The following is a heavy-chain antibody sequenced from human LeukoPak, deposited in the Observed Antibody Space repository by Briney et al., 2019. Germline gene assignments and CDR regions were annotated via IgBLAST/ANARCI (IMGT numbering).Heavy chain of an antibody. CDR2: IYTSGST. J-gene: IGHJ6*03. CDR1: GGSISSYY. D-gene: IGHD6-19*01. V-gene: IGHV4-4*07. Sequence: PSETLSLTCTVSGGSISSYYWSWIRQPAGKGLEWIGRIYTSGSTNYNPSLKSRVTMSVDTSKNQLSLKLSSVTAADTAVYYCARDAPTQQWLVPSRYYYYMDVWGKGTTVTVSS. CDR3: ARDAPTQQWLVPSRYYYYMDV.